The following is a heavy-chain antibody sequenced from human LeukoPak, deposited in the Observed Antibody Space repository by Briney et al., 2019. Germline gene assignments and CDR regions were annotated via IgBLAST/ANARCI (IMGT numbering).Heavy chain of an antibody. Sequence: SETLSLTCTVSGGSISGYYWSWIRQPPGKGLEWIGYIYYSGSTNYNPSLKSRVTISVDTSKNQFSLKLSSVTAADTAVYYCARERVVPAATYYFDYWGQGTLVTVSS. CDR2: IYYSGST. CDR1: GGSISGYY. V-gene: IGHV4-59*12. J-gene: IGHJ4*02. D-gene: IGHD2-2*01. CDR3: ARERVVPAATYYFDY.